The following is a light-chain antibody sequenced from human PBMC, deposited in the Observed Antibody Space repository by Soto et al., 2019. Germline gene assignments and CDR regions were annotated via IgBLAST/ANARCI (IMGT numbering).Light chain of an antibody. CDR2: DVS. J-gene: IGLJ2*01. Sequence: QSALTQPASVSGSPGQSITISCTGTSSDVGGYNYVSWYQQHPGKAPKLMIYDVSNRPSGVSNRFSGSKSGNTASLTIAGLQDDDEADYYYSSYTSSSTVVFGGGTKLTVL. CDR3: SSYTSSSTVV. CDR1: SSDVGGYNY. V-gene: IGLV2-14*01.